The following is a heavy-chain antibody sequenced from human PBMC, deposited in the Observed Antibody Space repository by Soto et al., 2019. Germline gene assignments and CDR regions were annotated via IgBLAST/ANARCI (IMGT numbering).Heavy chain of an antibody. CDR3: ARAPQIVAMGRPFDY. V-gene: IGHV4-34*01. CDR2: INHSGST. CDR1: GGSFSGYS. Sequence: SETLSLTCAVYGGSFSGYSWNWIRQPPGKGLEWIGEINHSGSTNYNPSLKSRVTISLDTSKNQFSLRLTSLTAADTAVYFCARAPQIVAMGRPFDYWGQGILVTVPQ. J-gene: IGHJ4*02. D-gene: IGHD5-12*01.